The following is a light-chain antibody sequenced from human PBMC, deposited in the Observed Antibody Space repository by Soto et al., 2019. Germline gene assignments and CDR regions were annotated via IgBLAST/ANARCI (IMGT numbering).Light chain of an antibody. CDR1: SSDVGAYNY. Sequence: QSALTQPASVSGSPGQSITISCTGTSSDVGAYNYVSWYQQQSGKAPKLMIHEVSNRPSGVSNRFSGSKSGNTASLTISGLQAEDEADYYCSSYTSDSSYVFGSGTKVTVL. V-gene: IGLV2-14*01. J-gene: IGLJ1*01. CDR2: EVS. CDR3: SSYTSDSSYV.